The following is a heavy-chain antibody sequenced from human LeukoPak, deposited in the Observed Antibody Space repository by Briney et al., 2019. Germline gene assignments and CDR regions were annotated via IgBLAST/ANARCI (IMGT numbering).Heavy chain of an antibody. V-gene: IGHV3-30*04. CDR2: ISYDGSNK. J-gene: IGHJ6*03. Sequence: QPWRSLRLSCAASGFTFSSYAMHWVRQAPGKGLEWVAVISYDGSNKYYADSVKGRFTISRDNSKNTLYLQMNSLRAEDTAVYYCARAEGGYGSGSYSYYYYYMDVWGKGTTVTVSS. CDR1: GFTFSSYA. CDR3: ARAEGGYGSGSYSYYYYYMDV. D-gene: IGHD3-10*01.